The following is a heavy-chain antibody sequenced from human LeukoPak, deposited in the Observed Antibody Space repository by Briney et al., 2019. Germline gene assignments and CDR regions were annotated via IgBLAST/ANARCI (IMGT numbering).Heavy chain of an antibody. J-gene: IGHJ5*02. D-gene: IGHD3-10*01. CDR3: AKDRELLFAHCWFDL. Sequence: GRCLRPSCAASGFTLATYTMSWVRHAPGGGLEWVGGISISVVESYYADSVKGRFSISRDDSKTTLYLQMNRLRDEDTAIYYCAKDRELLFAHCWFDLWGQGALVTVSS. CDR2: ISISVVES. V-gene: IGHV3-23*01. CDR1: GFTLATYT.